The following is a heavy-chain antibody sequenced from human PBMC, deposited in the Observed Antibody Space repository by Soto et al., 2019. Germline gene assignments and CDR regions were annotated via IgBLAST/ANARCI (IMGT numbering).Heavy chain of an antibody. V-gene: IGHV4-34*01. D-gene: IGHD3-3*01. J-gene: IGHJ5*02. CDR1: GGSFSGYY. CDR3: ARVEAYYDFWSGYRPYNWFDP. CDR2: INHSGST. Sequence: PSETLSLTCAVYGGSFSGYYWSWIRQPPGKGLEWIGEINHSGSTNYNPSLKSRVTISVDTSKNQFSLKLSSVTAADTAVYYCARVEAYYDFWSGYRPYNWFDPWGQGTLVTVSS.